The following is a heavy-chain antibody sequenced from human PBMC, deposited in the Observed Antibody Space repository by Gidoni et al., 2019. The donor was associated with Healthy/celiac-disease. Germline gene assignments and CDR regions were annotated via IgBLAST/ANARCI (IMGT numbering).Heavy chain of an antibody. J-gene: IGHJ6*02. Sequence: QVQLVQSGAEVKKPGSSVKVSCKASGGTFSSYAIRWVRQAPGQGLEWMGGIIPIFGTANYAQKFQGRVTITADESTSTAYMELSSLRSEDTAVYYCARGATIFGVATYYYYGMDVWGQGTTVTVSS. CDR3: ARGATIFGVATYYYYGMDV. V-gene: IGHV1-69*01. D-gene: IGHD3-3*01. CDR1: GGTFSSYA. CDR2: IIPIFGTA.